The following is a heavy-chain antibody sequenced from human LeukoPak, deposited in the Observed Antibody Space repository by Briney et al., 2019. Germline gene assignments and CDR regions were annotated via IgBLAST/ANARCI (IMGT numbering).Heavy chain of an antibody. CDR2: ISGSGTTI. V-gene: IGHV3-48*03. CDR3: ASAIMVRGVISDY. J-gene: IGHJ4*02. D-gene: IGHD3-10*01. Sequence: TGGSLRLSCAASGFTFSNYEMNWVRQAPGKGLEWVSYISGSGTTIYYADSVKGRFTISRDNAKNSLYLQMTSLRVEDTALYYCASAIMVRGVISDYWGQGTLVTVSS. CDR1: GFTFSNYE.